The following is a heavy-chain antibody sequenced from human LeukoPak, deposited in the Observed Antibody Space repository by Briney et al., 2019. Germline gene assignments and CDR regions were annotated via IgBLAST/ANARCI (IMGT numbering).Heavy chain of an antibody. V-gene: IGHV4-61*02. CDR1: GGSISSGSYY. Sequence: SETLSLTCTVSGGSISSGSYYWSWIRQPAGKGLEWIGRIYTSGSTNYNPSLKSRATISVDTSKNQFSLKLSSVTAADTAVYYCARGGERYCSSTSCSLDYWGQGTLVTVSS. J-gene: IGHJ4*02. CDR2: IYTSGST. CDR3: ARGGERYCSSTSCSLDY. D-gene: IGHD2-2*01.